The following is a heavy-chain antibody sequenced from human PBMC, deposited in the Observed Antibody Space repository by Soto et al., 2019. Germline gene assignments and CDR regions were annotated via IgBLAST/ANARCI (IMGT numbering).Heavy chain of an antibody. J-gene: IGHJ5*02. Sequence: SVKVSCKASGGTFSSYAISWVRQAPGQGLEWMGGIIPIFGTANYAQKFQGRVTITADKSTSTAYMELSSLRSEDTAVYYCAREMAPGIAAAGTSGDNWFDPWGQGTLVTVSS. CDR2: IIPIFGTA. D-gene: IGHD6-13*01. CDR3: AREMAPGIAAAGTSGDNWFDP. CDR1: GGTFSSYA. V-gene: IGHV1-69*06.